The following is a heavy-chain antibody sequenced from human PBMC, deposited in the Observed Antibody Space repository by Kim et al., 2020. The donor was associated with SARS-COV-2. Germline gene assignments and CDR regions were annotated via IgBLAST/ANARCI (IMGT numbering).Heavy chain of an antibody. Sequence: GGSLRLSCAASGFTFSSYAMHWFRQAPGKGLEWVAVISYDGSNKYYADSVKGRFTISRDNSKNTLYLQMNSLRAEDTAVYYCATSGSGSYYYYGMDVWGQGTTVTVSS. CDR1: GFTFSSYA. CDR3: ATSGSGSYYYYGMDV. J-gene: IGHJ6*02. CDR2: ISYDGSNK. V-gene: IGHV3-30-3*01. D-gene: IGHD3-10*01.